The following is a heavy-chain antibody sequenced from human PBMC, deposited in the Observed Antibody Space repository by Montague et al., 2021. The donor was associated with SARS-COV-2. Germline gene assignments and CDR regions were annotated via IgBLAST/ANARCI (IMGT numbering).Heavy chain of an antibody. CDR2: IYYSGST. V-gene: IGHV4-59*01. D-gene: IGHD2-21*02. CDR1: GGSISSYY. Sequence: SETLSLTCTVSGGSISSYYWSWIRQPPGRGPEWIGYIYYSGSTNHNPSLKSRVTISVDTSRNQFSLKLSSVTAADTAVYYCARGTGLLSRASYGMDVWGQGTTVTVSS. J-gene: IGHJ6*02. CDR3: ARGTGLLSRASYGMDV.